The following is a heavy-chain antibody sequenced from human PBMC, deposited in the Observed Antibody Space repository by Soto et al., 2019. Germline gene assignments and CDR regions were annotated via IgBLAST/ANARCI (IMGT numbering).Heavy chain of an antibody. Sequence: SETLSLTCTFSGGSISSYYWSWIRQPPGKGLEWIGYIYYSGSTNYNPSLKSRVTISVDTSKNQFSLKLSSVTAADTAVYYCARSESGYYYYYGMDVWGQGTTVTVSS. CDR3: ARSESGYYYYYGMDV. D-gene: IGHD3-10*01. J-gene: IGHJ6*02. CDR1: GGSISSYY. CDR2: IYYSGST. V-gene: IGHV4-59*01.